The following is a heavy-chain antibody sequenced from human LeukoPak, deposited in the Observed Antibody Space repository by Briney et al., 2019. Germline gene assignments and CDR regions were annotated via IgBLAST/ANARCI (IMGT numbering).Heavy chain of an antibody. CDR2: ISYDGSNK. CDR1: GFTFSSYG. D-gene: IGHD3-10*01. CDR3: AKDQLFESGAYYMNHYYYGMDV. V-gene: IGHV3-30*18. J-gene: IGHJ6*02. Sequence: GGSLRFSCAASGFTFSSYGMHWVRQAPGKGLEWVAVISYDGSNKYYADSVKGRFTISRDNSKNTLYLQMNSLRAEDTAVYYCAKDQLFESGAYYMNHYYYGMDVWGQGTTVTVSS.